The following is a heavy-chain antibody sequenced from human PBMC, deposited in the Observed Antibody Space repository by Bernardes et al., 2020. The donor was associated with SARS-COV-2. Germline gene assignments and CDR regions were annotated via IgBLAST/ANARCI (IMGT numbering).Heavy chain of an antibody. CDR2: IWYDGSNQ. J-gene: IGHJ3*01. V-gene: IGHV3-33*08. D-gene: IGHD3-10*01. CDR1: GFTFSSHG. Sequence: GGSLRLSCVGSGFTFSSHGMHWIRQAPGKGLEWLAVIWYDGSNQYYADSVKGRFTISRDNSKNTLYLQMNSLRAEDTAIYYCARTHYYSSYYTNAFDVWGQGTMVTVSS. CDR3: ARTHYYSSYYTNAFDV.